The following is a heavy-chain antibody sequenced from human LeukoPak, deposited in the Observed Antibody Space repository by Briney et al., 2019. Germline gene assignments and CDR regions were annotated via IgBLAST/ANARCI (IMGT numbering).Heavy chain of an antibody. CDR2: IIPIFGTA. Sequence: SVKVSCKASGGTFSSYAISWVRQAPGQGLEWMGGIIPIFGTANYAQKFQGRVTITTDESTSTAYMELSSLRSEDTAVYSCAIGLVFGGVIVRPKPHWGQGTLVTVSS. CDR3: AIGLVFGGVIVRPKPH. D-gene: IGHD3-16*02. J-gene: IGHJ4*02. CDR1: GGTFSSYA. V-gene: IGHV1-69*05.